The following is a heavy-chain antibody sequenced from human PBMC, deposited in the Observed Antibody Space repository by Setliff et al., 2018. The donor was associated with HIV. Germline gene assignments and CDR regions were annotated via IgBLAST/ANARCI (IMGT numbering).Heavy chain of an antibody. D-gene: IGHD5-12*01. J-gene: IGHJ2*01. CDR1: GFTFSSYS. CDR2: ISSSSSYI. Sequence: GGSLRLSCAASGFTFSSYSMNWVRQAPGKGLEWVSSISSSSSYIYYADSVKGRFTISRDNSKNTLYLQINSLRAEDTAVYYCARDRDTTIWYFDLWGRGTLVTVSS. CDR3: ARDRDTTIWYFDL. V-gene: IGHV3-21*01.